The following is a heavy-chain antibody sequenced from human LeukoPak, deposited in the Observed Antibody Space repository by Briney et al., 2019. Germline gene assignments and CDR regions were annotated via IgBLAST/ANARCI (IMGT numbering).Heavy chain of an antibody. Sequence: PSETLSLTCGVSGGSITSTNYWTWVRQPPGKGPEWIGEVNLQGSTNYNPSLMGRVAISVDTSENHISLQLTSVTAADTAVYYCAREGGPYRPLDYSGQGALVTVSS. CDR3: AREGGPYRPLDY. J-gene: IGHJ4*02. CDR1: GGSITSTNY. CDR2: VNLQGST. V-gene: IGHV4-4*02.